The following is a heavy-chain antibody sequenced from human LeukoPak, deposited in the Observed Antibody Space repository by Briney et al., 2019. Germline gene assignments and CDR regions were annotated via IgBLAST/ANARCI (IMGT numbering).Heavy chain of an antibody. CDR1: GGTFSSYA. CDR2: IIPIFGTA. CDR3: ARDLDSYGYSGRFDP. J-gene: IGHJ5*02. V-gene: IGHV1-69*13. Sequence: SVKVSCKASGGTFSSYAISWVRQAPGQGLEWMGGIIPIFGTANYAQKFQGRVTITADESTSTAYMELSSLRSEDTAVYYCARDLDSYGYSGRFDPWGQGTLVTVSS. D-gene: IGHD5-18*01.